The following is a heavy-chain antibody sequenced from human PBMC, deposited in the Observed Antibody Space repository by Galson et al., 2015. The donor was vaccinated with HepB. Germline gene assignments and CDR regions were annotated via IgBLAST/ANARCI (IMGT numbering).Heavy chain of an antibody. CDR2: IYSTGGT. D-gene: IGHD3-16*02. J-gene: IGHJ4*02. V-gene: IGHV4-39*01. Sequence: SETLSLTCTVSGGSFSTSRFYWGWIRQPPGKGMEWIGIIYSTGGTFYNPSLKSRLTISMDTSKSQFPLRLTSVTAADTAVYYCARHPWTAIPRSTLADYWGQGTLVIVSS. CDR3: ARHPWTAIPRSTLADY. CDR1: GGSFSTSRFY.